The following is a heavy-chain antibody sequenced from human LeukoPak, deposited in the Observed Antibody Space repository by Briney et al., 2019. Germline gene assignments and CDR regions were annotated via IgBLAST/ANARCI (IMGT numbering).Heavy chain of an antibody. V-gene: IGHV1-18*01. CDR3: ARQKLPRFLEWLLPQYNWFDP. D-gene: IGHD3-3*01. CDR1: GYTLTSYG. Sequence: ASVKVSCKASGYTLTSYGISWVRQAPGQGLEWMGWISAYNGNTNYAQKLQGRVTMTTDTSTSTAYMELRSLRSDDTAVYYCARQKLPRFLEWLLPQYNWFDPWGQGTLVTVSS. J-gene: IGHJ5*02. CDR2: ISAYNGNT.